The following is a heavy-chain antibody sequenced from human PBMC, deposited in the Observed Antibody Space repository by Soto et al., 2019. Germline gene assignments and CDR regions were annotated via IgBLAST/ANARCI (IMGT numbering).Heavy chain of an antibody. CDR1: GDSVSSNSAA. D-gene: IGHD3-3*01. V-gene: IGHV6-1*01. CDR3: ARDQIGDQLLLYSSSSGMDA. Sequence: SQTLSLTCAISGDSVSSNSAAWNWIRQSPSRGLEWLGRTYYRSKWYNDYAVSVKSRITINPDTSKNQFSLQLNSVTPEDTAVYYCARDQIGDQLLLYSSSSGMDAWGQGTTVTVSS. J-gene: IGHJ6*02. CDR2: TYYRSKWYN.